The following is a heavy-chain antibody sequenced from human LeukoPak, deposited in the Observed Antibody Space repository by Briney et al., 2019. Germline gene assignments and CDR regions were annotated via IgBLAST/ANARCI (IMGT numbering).Heavy chain of an antibody. Sequence: PGGSLRLSCAASGFTFSDYYMSWIRQAPGKGLEWVSYISSSGSTIYYADSVKGRFTISRDNAKNSLYLQMNSLRAEDTAVYYCARDPAETPPLVWSAPWGQGTLVTVSP. J-gene: IGHJ5*02. CDR2: ISSSGSTI. V-gene: IGHV3-11*01. CDR3: ARDPAETPPLVWSAP. CDR1: GFTFSDYY.